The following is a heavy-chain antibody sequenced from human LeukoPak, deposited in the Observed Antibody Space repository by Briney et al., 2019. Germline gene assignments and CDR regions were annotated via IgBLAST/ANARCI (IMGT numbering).Heavy chain of an antibody. CDR3: ARVMITFGGVIVKGYYYYGMDV. D-gene: IGHD3-16*02. Sequence: SETLSLTCAVYGGSFSGYYWSWIRQPPGKGLEWIGEINHSGSTNYNPSLKSRVTISVDTSKNQFSLKLSSVTAADTAVYYCARVMITFGGVIVKGYYYYGMDVWGQGTTVTVSS. V-gene: IGHV4-34*01. J-gene: IGHJ6*02. CDR1: GGSFSGYY. CDR2: INHSGST.